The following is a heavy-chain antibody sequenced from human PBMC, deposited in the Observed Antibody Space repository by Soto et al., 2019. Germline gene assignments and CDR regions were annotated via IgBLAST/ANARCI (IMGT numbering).Heavy chain of an antibody. J-gene: IGHJ4*02. V-gene: IGHV4-34*01. D-gene: IGHD2-21*01. CDR3: GRRPKAMVVANF. CDR1: GGSFSDDY. CDR2: INHSGST. Sequence: SETLSLTCAVYGGSFSDDYWSWIRQPPGKGLEWIGEINHSGSTNYNPSLKSRVTISVDTSKKQVSLKLSSVTAADTAVYYCGRRPKAMVVANFWGQGTLVTVS.